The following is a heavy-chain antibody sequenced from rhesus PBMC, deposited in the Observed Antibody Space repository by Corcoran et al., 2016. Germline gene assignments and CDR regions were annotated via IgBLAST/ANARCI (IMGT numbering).Heavy chain of an antibody. J-gene: IGHJ4*01. CDR3: ARGCAGSGCPLVSIDY. CDR2: IFGGSGTT. V-gene: IGHV4-173*01. Sequence: QLQLQESGPGLVKSSETLSLTCAVSGGSISSHHWIWIRQPPGKGLECIGRIFGGSGTTDYNPSLKSRVTFSTDTSKNQFSLKLSSVTAADTAVYYCARGCAGSGCPLVSIDYWGQGVLVTVSS. D-gene: IGHD2-21*01. CDR1: GGSISSHH.